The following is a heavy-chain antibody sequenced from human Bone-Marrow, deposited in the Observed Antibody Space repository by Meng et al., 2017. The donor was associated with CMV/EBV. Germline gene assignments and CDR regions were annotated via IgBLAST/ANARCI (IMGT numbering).Heavy chain of an antibody. Sequence: SGGSISSNNDYWGWIRQTPGKGLEWIGSVHYSGSKYDNPSLKSRVTISVDTSKNQFSLRLSSVTAADTAVYYCARDHPSTSSAFDYWGQGTLVTVSS. CDR1: GGSISSNNDY. J-gene: IGHJ4*02. V-gene: IGHV4-39*07. CDR2: VHYSGSK. CDR3: ARDHPSTSSAFDY. D-gene: IGHD2-2*01.